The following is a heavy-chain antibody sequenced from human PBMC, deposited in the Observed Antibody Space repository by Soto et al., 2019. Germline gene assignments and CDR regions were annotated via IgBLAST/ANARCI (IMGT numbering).Heavy chain of an antibody. J-gene: IGHJ6*02. V-gene: IGHV1-58*01. CDR2: IVVGSGNT. CDR1: GSTFTSSA. D-gene: IGHD2-21*01. CDR3: AADHMGLRYYYYGMDV. Sequence: GASVKVSCKASGSTFTSSAVQWVRQARGQRLERIGWIVVGSGNTNYAQKFQERVTITRDMSTSTAYMELSSLRSEDTAVYYCAADHMGLRYYYYGMDVWGQGTTVTVSS.